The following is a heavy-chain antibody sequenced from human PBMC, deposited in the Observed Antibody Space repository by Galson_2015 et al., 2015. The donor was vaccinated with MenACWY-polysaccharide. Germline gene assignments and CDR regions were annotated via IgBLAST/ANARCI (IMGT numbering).Heavy chain of an antibody. CDR3: AREGSRIVFHTFDV. CDR1: GLKFRGSG. V-gene: IGHV3-33*01. D-gene: IGHD3-10*02. CDR2: IQYDGSQK. J-gene: IGHJ3*01. Sequence: LRLSCAASGLKFRGSGMHWVRQAPGKGLEWVAVIQYDGSQKQYIDSVKGRFTISRDNSKNTLYLEMNSLRAEDTALYYCAREGSRIVFHTFDVWGQGTMVTVSS.